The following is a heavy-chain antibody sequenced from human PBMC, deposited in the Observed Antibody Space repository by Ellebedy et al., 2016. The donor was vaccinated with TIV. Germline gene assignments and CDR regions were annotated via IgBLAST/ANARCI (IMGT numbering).Heavy chain of an antibody. Sequence: GGSLRLSCAASGFTFSNYWMIWVRQAPGKGLEWVAVISHDGSDKIYADSVRGRFTISRDNSKNTLDLQMDSLRAEDTAMYYCARDGGSGDQDAFDIWGQGTMVTVSS. CDR3: ARDGGSGDQDAFDI. CDR1: GFTFSNYW. J-gene: IGHJ3*02. V-gene: IGHV3-30*03. CDR2: ISHDGSDK. D-gene: IGHD3-16*01.